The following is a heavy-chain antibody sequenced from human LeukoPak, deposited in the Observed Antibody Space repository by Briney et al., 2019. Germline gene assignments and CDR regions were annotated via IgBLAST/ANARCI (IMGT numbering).Heavy chain of an antibody. CDR1: GYTFTSYY. CDR2: INPSGGST. CDR3: ARDLRIAVADDAFDI. J-gene: IGHJ3*02. Sequence: ASVKVSCKASGYTFTSYYMHWVRQAPGQGLEWMGIINPSGGSTSYAQKFQGRVTMTRDTSTSTVYMELSSLRSGDTAVYYCARDLRIAVADDAFDIWGQGTMVTVSS. V-gene: IGHV1-46*01. D-gene: IGHD6-19*01.